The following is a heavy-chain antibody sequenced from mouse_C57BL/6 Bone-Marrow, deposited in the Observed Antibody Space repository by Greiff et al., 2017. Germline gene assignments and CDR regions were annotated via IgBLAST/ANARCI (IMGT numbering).Heavy chain of an antibody. CDR2: INPNNGGT. V-gene: IGHV1-26*01. Sequence: EVQLQQSGPELVKPGASVKISCKASGYTFTDYYMNWVKQSHGKSLEWIGDINPNNGGTSYNQKFKGKATLTVDKSSSTAYMELRSLTSEDSAVYYCARGLPRDYWGQGTTLTVSS. CDR1: GYTFTDYY. D-gene: IGHD2-2*01. CDR3: ARGLPRDY. J-gene: IGHJ2*01.